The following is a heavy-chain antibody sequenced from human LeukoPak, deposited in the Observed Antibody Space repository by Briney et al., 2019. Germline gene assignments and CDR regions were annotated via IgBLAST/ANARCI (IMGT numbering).Heavy chain of an antibody. D-gene: IGHD3-9*01. CDR1: GFTFSSYS. CDR2: ISSSGYI. V-gene: IGHV3-21*01. Sequence: GGSLRLSCAASGFTFSSYSMNWVRQAPGKGLEWVSSISSSGYIYYADSVKGRFTTSRDNAKNSLYLQMNSLRAEDTAVYYCARVSDILTGYVNRFDYWGQGTLVTVSS. CDR3: ARVSDILTGYVNRFDY. J-gene: IGHJ4*02.